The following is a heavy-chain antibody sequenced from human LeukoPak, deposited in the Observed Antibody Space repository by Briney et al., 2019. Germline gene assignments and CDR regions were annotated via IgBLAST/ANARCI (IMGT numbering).Heavy chain of an antibody. V-gene: IGHV4-59*08. CDR2: IYYSGST. Sequence: SETLSLTCTVSGGSISSYYWSWIRQPPGKGLEWIGYIYYSGSTNYNPSLKSRVTISVDTSKNQFSLKLSSVTAADTAVYYCARVEMATIMVDYWGQGTLVTVSS. CDR1: GGSISSYY. J-gene: IGHJ4*02. D-gene: IGHD5-24*01. CDR3: ARVEMATIMVDY.